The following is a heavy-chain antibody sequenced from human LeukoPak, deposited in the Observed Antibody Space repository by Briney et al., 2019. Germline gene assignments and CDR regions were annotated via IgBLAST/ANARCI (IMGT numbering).Heavy chain of an antibody. CDR2: INAGNGNT. CDR1: GYTFSSYT. V-gene: IGHV1-3*01. D-gene: IGHD3-10*01. J-gene: IGHJ4*02. Sequence: ASVKVSCKASGYTFSSYTMHWVRQAPGQRLEWMGWINAGNGNTKYSQKFQGRVTITRDTSASTAYMELSSLRSEDAAVYYCARGADSMVRGVIPLHYFDYWGQGTLVTVSS. CDR3: ARGADSMVRGVIPLHYFDY.